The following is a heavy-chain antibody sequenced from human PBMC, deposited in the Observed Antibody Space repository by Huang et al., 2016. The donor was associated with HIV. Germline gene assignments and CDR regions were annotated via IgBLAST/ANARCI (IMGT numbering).Heavy chain of an antibody. D-gene: IGHD6-19*01. CDR2: IYWDDDT. CDR3: AYQWTGLDR. V-gene: IGHV2-5*02. J-gene: IGHJ4*02. Sequence: QITLKESGPTLVKPTQTLTLTCSFSGFSLDTGGVAVGWVRQPPGEALEWLGLIYWDDDTRFSPALGGRLSLTKDTSKNQVVLTMTNMDPAYTATYFCAYQWTGLDRWGQGILVTVTS. CDR1: GFSLDTGGVA.